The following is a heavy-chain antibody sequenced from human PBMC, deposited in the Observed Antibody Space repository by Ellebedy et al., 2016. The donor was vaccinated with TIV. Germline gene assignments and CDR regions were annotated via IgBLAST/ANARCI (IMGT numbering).Heavy chain of an antibody. V-gene: IGHV4-59*08. CDR3: TSRASGRSDLGRVLYFDN. CDR2: MSYSGST. Sequence: SETLSLTCTVYGDSISNYYWSWIRQSPGKGLEWIGDMSYSGSTNYNPSLKSRVTISLDTSKNQFSLHLSSVTAADTAVYYCTSRASGRSDLGRVLYFDNWGQGTLVTVSS. D-gene: IGHD1-26*01. J-gene: IGHJ4*02. CDR1: GDSISNYY.